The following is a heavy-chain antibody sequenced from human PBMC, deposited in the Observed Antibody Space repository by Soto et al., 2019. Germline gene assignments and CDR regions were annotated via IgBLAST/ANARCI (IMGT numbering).Heavy chain of an antibody. CDR3: ARLWSEREPNFDH. J-gene: IGHJ4*02. CDR1: GDSITGHY. Sequence: SETLSLTCTVSGDSITGHYWSWIRQPPGKGLEWIGYIYYNGNTEYNPSLESRVTMSVDTSKNRFSLKLRSVTPEDTAVYYCARLWSEREPNFDHWGQGTLVTVSS. D-gene: IGHD3-10*02. V-gene: IGHV4-59*11. CDR2: IYYNGNT.